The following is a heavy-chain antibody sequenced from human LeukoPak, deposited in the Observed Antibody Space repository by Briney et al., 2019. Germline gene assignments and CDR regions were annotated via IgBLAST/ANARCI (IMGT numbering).Heavy chain of an antibody. CDR1: GGTFSGDS. V-gene: IGHV4-34*01. D-gene: IGHD3-10*01. Sequence: PSETLSLTCAVYGGTFSGDSWSWVRQPPGKGLEWIAEINRSVSTNYNPSLKSRVSMSMDTSKYQFSLRLSSVTAADTSLYYCSRGVGSTEDYWGQGTLVTVSA. J-gene: IGHJ4*02. CDR3: SRGVGSTEDY. CDR2: INRSVST.